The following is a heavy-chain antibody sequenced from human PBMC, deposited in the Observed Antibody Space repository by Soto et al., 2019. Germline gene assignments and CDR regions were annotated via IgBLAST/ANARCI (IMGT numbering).Heavy chain of an antibody. CDR2: ISYDGSNK. V-gene: IGHV3-30*18. J-gene: IGHJ5*02. CDR3: AQDRPWFDP. Sequence: GGSLRLSCAASGFTFSSYGMHWVRQAPGKGLEWVAVISYDGSNKYYADSVKGRFTISRDNSKNTLYLQMNSLRVEDTAVYYCAQDRPWFDPWGQGTLVTVSS. CDR1: GFTFSSYG.